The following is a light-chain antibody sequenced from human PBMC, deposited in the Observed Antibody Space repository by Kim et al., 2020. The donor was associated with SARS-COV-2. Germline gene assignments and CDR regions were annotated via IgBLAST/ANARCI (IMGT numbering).Light chain of an antibody. Sequence: QSITTSCTGTSSDVSAYNRVSWYQQHPGKAPKLMISDVSDRPSGVSNRFSGSKSDNTASLTISGLQAEDEADYFCSSLTSGATSVVFGGGTQLTVL. V-gene: IGLV2-14*03. J-gene: IGLJ2*01. CDR1: SSDVSAYNR. CDR2: DVS. CDR3: SSLTSGATSVV.